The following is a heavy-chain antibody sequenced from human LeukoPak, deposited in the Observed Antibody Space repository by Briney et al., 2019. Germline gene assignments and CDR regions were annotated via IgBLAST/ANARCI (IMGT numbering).Heavy chain of an antibody. CDR2: ITSSSST. Sequence: GGSLRLSCAASGFTFSSYSVNWVRQAPGKGLEWVSSITSSSSTYYSDSVKGRFTISRDNAKNSLYLQMNSLRVEDTAVYYCARVGFYDFWSGTNFFDYWGQGTLVTVSS. CDR3: ARVGFYDFWSGTNFFDY. V-gene: IGHV3-21*01. D-gene: IGHD3-3*01. CDR1: GFTFSSYS. J-gene: IGHJ4*02.